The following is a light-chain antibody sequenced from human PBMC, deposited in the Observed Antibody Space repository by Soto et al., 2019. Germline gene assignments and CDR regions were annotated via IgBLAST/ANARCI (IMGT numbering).Light chain of an antibody. V-gene: IGKV1-5*03. J-gene: IGKJ5*01. CDR3: QQYNSYPIT. CDR2: KAS. Sequence: DIQMTQSPSTLSASVGDRVTITCRASQSSSSWLAWYQQKPGKAPKLLIYKASSLESGVPSTFSGSGSGTEFTLTISSLQPDDFATYYCQQYNSYPITFGQGTRLEIK. CDR1: QSSSSW.